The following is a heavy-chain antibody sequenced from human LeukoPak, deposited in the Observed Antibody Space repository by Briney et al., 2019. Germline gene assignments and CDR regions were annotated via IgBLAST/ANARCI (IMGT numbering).Heavy chain of an antibody. CDR1: GXTFSSSA. D-gene: IGHD6-19*01. V-gene: IGHV3-23*01. CDR3: AKAIAVAGTSSWFDP. CDR2: ISGTSGST. J-gene: IGHJ5*02. Sequence: GGSLRLSCAASGXTFSSSAMSWVRQAPEKGLEWVSTISGTSGSTYYADSVKGRFTISRDNSKNTLYLQMNSLRAEDTAVYYCAKAIAVAGTSSWFDPWGQGTLVTVSS.